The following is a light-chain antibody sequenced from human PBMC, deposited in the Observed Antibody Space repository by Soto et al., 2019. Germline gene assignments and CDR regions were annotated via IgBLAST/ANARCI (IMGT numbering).Light chain of an antibody. CDR2: GAS. J-gene: IGKJ5*01. CDR3: QQYGASPIYT. Sequence: EIVMTQSPATLSVSPGERATLSCRASQSVSSSVAWYQHRPGQAPRLLIDGASNRATGIPARFSGSGSGTDFTLTISRLEPEDFAVYYCQQYGASPIYTFGQGTRLEI. CDR1: QSVSSS. V-gene: IGKV3-20*01.